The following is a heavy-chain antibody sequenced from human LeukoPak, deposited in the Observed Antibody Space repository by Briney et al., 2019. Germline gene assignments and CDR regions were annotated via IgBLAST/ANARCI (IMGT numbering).Heavy chain of an antibody. Sequence: ASVKVSCKASGYTFTGYYMHWVRQAPGQGLEWMGWINPNSGGTNYAQKFQGRVTMTRDTSISTAYMELSRLRSDGTAVYYCARASVAGTGSDYWGQGTLVTVSS. CDR3: ARASVAGTGSDY. CDR2: INPNSGGT. CDR1: GYTFTGYY. D-gene: IGHD6-19*01. V-gene: IGHV1-2*02. J-gene: IGHJ4*02.